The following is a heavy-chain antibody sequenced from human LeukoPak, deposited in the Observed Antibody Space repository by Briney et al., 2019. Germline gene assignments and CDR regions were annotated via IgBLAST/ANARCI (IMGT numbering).Heavy chain of an antibody. CDR3: ARDKFREAEYFQY. V-gene: IGHV1-18*01. D-gene: IGHD1-26*01. CDR1: GYTFTSYG. J-gene: IGHJ1*01. CDR2: ISAYNGNT. Sequence: ASVKVSCKTSGYTFTSYGISWVRHAPGQGLEWMGWISAYNGNTNYAQKVQGRVTMTTDTSTNTAYMELRSLRYDDTAMYYCARDKFREAEYFQYWGQGTLVTVSS.